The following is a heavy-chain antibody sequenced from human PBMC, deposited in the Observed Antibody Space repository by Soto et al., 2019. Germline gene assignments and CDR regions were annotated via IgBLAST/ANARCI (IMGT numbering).Heavy chain of an antibody. V-gene: IGHV1-8*01. CDR2: MNPNSGDR. D-gene: IGHD3-10*01. CDR1: GYTFSTYD. J-gene: IGHJ6*02. CDR3: ARLNYYGSGSYQDYFYFYPLDV. Sequence: ASVKVSCKTSGYTFSTYDINWVRQAPGQGXEWMGWMNPNSGDRGSAQKFLGRLTMTRDSSIRTVYMELSSLRSEDTAVYYCARLNYYGSGSYQDYFYFYPLDVWGQGPTVTVSS.